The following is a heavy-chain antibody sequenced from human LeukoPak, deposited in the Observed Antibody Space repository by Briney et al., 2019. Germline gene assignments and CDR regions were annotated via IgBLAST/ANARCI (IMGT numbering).Heavy chain of an antibody. CDR3: ARRNHYYDSSGYYSAEYFQH. Sequence: ASVTVSCKASGGTFSSYAISWVRQAPGQGLEWMGGIIPIFGTANYAQKFQGRVTITADESTSTAYMELSSLRSEDTAGYYCARRNHYYDSSGYYSAEYFQHWGQGTRVTVA. CDR1: GGTFSSYA. CDR2: IIPIFGTA. V-gene: IGHV1-69*13. J-gene: IGHJ1*01. D-gene: IGHD3-22*01.